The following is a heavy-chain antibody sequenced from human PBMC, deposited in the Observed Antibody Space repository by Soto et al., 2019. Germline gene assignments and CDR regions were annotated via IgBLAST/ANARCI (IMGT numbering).Heavy chain of an antibody. CDR2: INPNSGGT. J-gene: IGHJ4*02. Sequence: ASVKVSCKASGYTFSGFYMHWVRQAPGQGLEWMGWINPNSGGTKSAEKFQGRVTMNRDTSIRTAYMELSRLTSDDTAVYYCASAAGTGTAGLDFWGLGTQVTVSS. CDR3: ASAAGTGTAGLDF. CDR1: GYTFSGFY. D-gene: IGHD6-19*01. V-gene: IGHV1-2*02.